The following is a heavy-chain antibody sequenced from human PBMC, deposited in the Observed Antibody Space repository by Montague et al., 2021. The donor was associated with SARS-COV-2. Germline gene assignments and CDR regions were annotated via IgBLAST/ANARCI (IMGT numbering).Heavy chain of an antibody. V-gene: IGHV4-59*08. CDR1: GGSITGSY. Sequence: SETLSLTCSVSGGSITGSYWSWIRQPPGKGLEWVGYIFNNGGAKYNPSLKSRVTISVDTSKNQFSLRPTSVTAVDTAVYYCARHANCDCFYFDYWGQGTLVTVSS. CDR3: ARHANCDCFYFDY. CDR2: IFNNGGA. D-gene: IGHD2-21*01. J-gene: IGHJ4*02.